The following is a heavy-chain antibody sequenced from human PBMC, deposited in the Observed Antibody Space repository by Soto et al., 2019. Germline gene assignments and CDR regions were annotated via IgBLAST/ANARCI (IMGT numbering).Heavy chain of an antibody. J-gene: IGHJ6*02. CDR2: ISAYNGNT. CDR3: ARVITGTTFYYYYGMDV. CDR1: GYTFTSYG. V-gene: IGHV1-18*01. Sequence: ASVKVSCKASGYTFTSYGISCVRQAPGQGLEWMGWISAYNGNTNYAQKLQGRVTMTTDTSTSTAYMELRSLRSDDTAVYYCARVITGTTFYYYYGMDVWGQGTTVTVS. D-gene: IGHD1-7*01.